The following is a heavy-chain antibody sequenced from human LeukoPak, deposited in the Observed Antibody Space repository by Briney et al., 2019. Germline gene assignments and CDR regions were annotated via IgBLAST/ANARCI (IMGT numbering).Heavy chain of an antibody. CDR2: IYTGGST. Sequence: GGSLRLSCAASGFSVSTDYVHWVRQAPGKGLEWVSVIYTGGSTYYAPSVRGRLSISRDNSKNTIYLQMNSLRAEDTAVYYCARDKGDDYLDYWGQGTLVTVSS. V-gene: IGHV3-66*01. J-gene: IGHJ4*02. CDR1: GFSVSTDY. CDR3: ARDKGDDYLDY.